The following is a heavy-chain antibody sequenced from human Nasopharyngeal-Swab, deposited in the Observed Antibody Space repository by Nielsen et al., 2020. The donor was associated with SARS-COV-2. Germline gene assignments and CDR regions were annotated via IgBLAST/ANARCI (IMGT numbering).Heavy chain of an antibody. CDR2: ISAYNGNT. D-gene: IGHD2-2*01. Sequence: ASVKVSCKASGYTFTSYGISWVRQAPGQGLEWMGWISAYNGNTNYAQKLQGRVTMTTDTSTSTAYMELRSLRSDDTAVYYCARESDIVVVPRGMDVWGQGTTVTVSS. CDR1: GYTFTSYG. J-gene: IGHJ6*02. V-gene: IGHV1-18*01. CDR3: ARESDIVVVPRGMDV.